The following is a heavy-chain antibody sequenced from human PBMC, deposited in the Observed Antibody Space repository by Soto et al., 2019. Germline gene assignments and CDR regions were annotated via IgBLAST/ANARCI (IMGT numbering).Heavy chain of an antibody. J-gene: IGHJ6*01. D-gene: IGHD6-13*01. CDR2: IWYDGSKI. Sequence: QVQLVQSGGGVVQPGGSLRLSCPASGFTFISYGMHWAPQPPGKGREGVAVIWYDGSKIYYADSVKGRFTISRDNSKSTLYLQMNSLRAEDTAVYYCARPLEQHQLGFGMDVWGQGSPVTVSS. CDR3: ARPLEQHQLGFGMDV. CDR1: GFTFISYG. V-gene: IGHV3-33*01.